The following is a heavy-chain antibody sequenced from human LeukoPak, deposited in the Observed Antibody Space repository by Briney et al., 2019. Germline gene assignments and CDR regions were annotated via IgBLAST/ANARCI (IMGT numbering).Heavy chain of an antibody. Sequence: PGGSLRLSCAASGFTFSSYAMHWVRQAPGKGLEWVAVISYDGSNKYYADSVKGRFTISRDNSKNTLYLQMNSLRAEDTAVYYCARDSSGALGYWGQGTLVTVSS. V-gene: IGHV3-30-3*01. CDR1: GFTFSSYA. CDR3: ARDSSGALGY. CDR2: ISYDGSNK. D-gene: IGHD6-19*01. J-gene: IGHJ4*02.